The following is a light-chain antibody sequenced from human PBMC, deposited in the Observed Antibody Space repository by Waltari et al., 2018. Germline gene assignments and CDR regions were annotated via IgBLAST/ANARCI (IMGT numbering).Light chain of an antibody. CDR1: QSVGTF. Sequence: EIVLPQSPATLSVSSGESATLSCRASQSVGTFLAWFQQKPGQAPRLLIDDASKRATGCPAGFSGSGSGTDFSLTIRSLEPEDFAIYYCQQRSNWPMYTFGQGTKLEIK. J-gene: IGKJ2*01. CDR3: QQRSNWPMYT. V-gene: IGKV3-11*01. CDR2: DAS.